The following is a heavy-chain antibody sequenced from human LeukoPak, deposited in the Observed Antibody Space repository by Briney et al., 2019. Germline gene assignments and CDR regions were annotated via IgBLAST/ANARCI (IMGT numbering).Heavy chain of an antibody. CDR2: ISTSSSTI. J-gene: IGHJ4*02. CDR1: GFTFGSYS. D-gene: IGHD1-26*01. Sequence: GGSLRLSCAASGFTFGSYSMNWVRQAPGKGLEWISYISTSSSTIYYADSVKGRFTISRDNAKNSLYLQMNSLRANDTAVYYCARWGTTTNWGQGTLVTVSS. V-gene: IGHV3-48*01. CDR3: ARWGTTTN.